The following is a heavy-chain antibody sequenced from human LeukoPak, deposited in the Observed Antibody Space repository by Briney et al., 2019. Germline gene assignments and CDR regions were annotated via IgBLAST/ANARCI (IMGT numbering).Heavy chain of an antibody. D-gene: IGHD3-22*01. CDR2: INPRSGST. V-gene: IGHV1-46*04. CDR1: GYTFTIYY. J-gene: IGHJ4*02. Sequence: GASVKVSCKASGYTFTIYYIHWVRQAPGQGLEWMGIINPRSGSTSYAQKLQGRVTMTRDTSTSTVYMEMSSLRHEDTAVYFCARAPYETSGYSDYGGQGTLVTVSS. CDR3: ARAPYETSGYSDY.